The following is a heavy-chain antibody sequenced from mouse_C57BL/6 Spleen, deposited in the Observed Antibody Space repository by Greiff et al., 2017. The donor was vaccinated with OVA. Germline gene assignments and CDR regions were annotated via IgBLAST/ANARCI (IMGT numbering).Heavy chain of an antibody. CDR1: GYTFTDYN. Sequence: VQLQQSGPELVKPGASVKIPCKASGYTFTDYNMDWVKQSHGKRLEWIGDINPNNGGTIYNQKFKGKATLTVDKSSSTAYMELRSLTSEDTAVYYCARDYGNWNWYFDVWGTGTTVTVSS. V-gene: IGHV1-18*01. D-gene: IGHD2-1*01. CDR3: ARDYGNWNWYFDV. J-gene: IGHJ1*03. CDR2: INPNNGGT.